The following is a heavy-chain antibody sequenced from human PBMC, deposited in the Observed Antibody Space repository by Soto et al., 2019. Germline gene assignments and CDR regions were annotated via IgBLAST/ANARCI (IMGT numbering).Heavy chain of an antibody. Sequence: ASVKVSCKSSGYRFSSYAIHWVRQAPGQGLEWMGWIIAGKGNTKYSQKFQGRVTLTRDTSASTAYMELLSLRSEDTAVYYCARDSGRFLEWLLYDYFDYWGQGTLVTVSS. D-gene: IGHD3-3*01. CDR3: ARDSGRFLEWLLYDYFDY. V-gene: IGHV1-3*01. CDR1: GYRFSSYA. J-gene: IGHJ4*02. CDR2: IIAGKGNT.